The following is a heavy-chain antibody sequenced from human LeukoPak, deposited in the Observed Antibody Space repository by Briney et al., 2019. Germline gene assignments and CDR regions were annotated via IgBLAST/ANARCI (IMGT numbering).Heavy chain of an antibody. Sequence: GESLKISCKGSGYSFTNYWIGWVRQMPGKGLEWMGIIYPGDSDTRYSPSFQGQVTISADKSISTAYLQWSSLKASDTAMYYCALQGGDFWSGYSLLRSDYDILAVWPGIWGQGTMVTVSS. CDR3: ALQGGDFWSGYSLLRSDYDILAVWPGI. CDR2: IYPGDSDT. J-gene: IGHJ3*02. V-gene: IGHV5-51*01. D-gene: IGHD3-3*01. CDR1: GYSFTNYW.